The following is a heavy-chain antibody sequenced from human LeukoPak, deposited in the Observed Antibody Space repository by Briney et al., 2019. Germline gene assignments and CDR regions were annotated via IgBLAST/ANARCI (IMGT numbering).Heavy chain of an antibody. CDR3: ARDSVAGSPYYFDY. V-gene: IGHV1-18*01. Sequence: ASVKVSCTASGGTFSSYAISWVRQAPGQGLEWMGWISAYNGNTNYAQKLQGRVTMTTDTSTSTAYMELRSLRSDDTAVYYCARDSVAGSPYYFDYWGQGTLVTVSS. D-gene: IGHD6-19*01. CDR2: ISAYNGNT. J-gene: IGHJ4*02. CDR1: GGTFSSYA.